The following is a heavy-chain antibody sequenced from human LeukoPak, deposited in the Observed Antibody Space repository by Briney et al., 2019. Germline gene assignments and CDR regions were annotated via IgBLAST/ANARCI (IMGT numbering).Heavy chain of an antibody. J-gene: IGHJ4*02. CDR2: IKSKTDGGTT. CDR3: TTQFTSPYYYDSSGYSPFDY. Sequence: PGGSLRLSCAAPGFTFSNAWMSWVRQAPGKGLEWVGRIKSKTDGGTTDYAAPLKGRFTISRDDSKNTLYLQMNSLKTEDTAVYYCTTQFTSPYYYDSSGYSPFDYWGQGTLVTVSS. D-gene: IGHD3-22*01. V-gene: IGHV3-15*01. CDR1: GFTFSNAW.